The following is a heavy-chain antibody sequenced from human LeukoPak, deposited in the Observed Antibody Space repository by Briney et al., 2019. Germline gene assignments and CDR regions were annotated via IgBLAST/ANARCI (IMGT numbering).Heavy chain of an antibody. Sequence: SETLSLTCTVSGGSISSFYWSWIRQPPGKGLEFIGHIYYSGSTNYNPSLKSRVTMSVDTSKNQFSLKLTSVTAADTAIYYCGSHQNGGTYPIDYWGQGTLVTVSS. CDR1: GGSISSFY. D-gene: IGHD1-26*01. CDR3: GSHQNGGTYPIDY. V-gene: IGHV4-59*08. J-gene: IGHJ4*02. CDR2: IYYSGST.